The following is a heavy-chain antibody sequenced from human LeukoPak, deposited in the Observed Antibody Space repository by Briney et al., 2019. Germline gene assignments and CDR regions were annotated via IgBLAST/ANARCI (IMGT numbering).Heavy chain of an antibody. CDR3: ARDLYSRASRFDP. CDR2: ISSSSSYI. Sequence: GGSLRLSCAASGFTFSSYSMNWVRQAPGQGLEWVSSISSSSSYIYYADSVKGRFTISRDNAKNSLYLQMNSLRAEDTAVYYCARDLYSRASRFDPWGQGTLVTVSS. V-gene: IGHV3-21*01. J-gene: IGHJ5*02. D-gene: IGHD6-13*01. CDR1: GFTFSSYS.